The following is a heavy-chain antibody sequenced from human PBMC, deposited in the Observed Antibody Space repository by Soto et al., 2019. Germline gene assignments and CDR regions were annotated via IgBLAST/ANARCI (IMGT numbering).Heavy chain of an antibody. Sequence: SETLSLTCTVSGGSISSYYWSWIRQPPGKGLEWIGYIYYSGSTNYNPSLKSRVTISVDTSKNQFSLKLSSVTAADTAVYYCARLGGFYQAFDSWGQGTLVTVSS. CDR2: IYYSGST. J-gene: IGHJ4*02. V-gene: IGHV4-59*08. D-gene: IGHD3-22*01. CDR3: ARLGGFYQAFDS. CDR1: GGSISSYY.